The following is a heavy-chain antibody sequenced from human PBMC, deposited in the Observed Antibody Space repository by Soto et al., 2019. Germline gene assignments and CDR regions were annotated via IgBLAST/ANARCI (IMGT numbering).Heavy chain of an antibody. CDR2: IIPILGIA. CDR1: GGTFSSYT. J-gene: IGHJ4*02. V-gene: IGHV1-69*02. D-gene: IGHD2-15*01. Sequence: ASVKVSCKASGGTFSSYTISWVRQAPGQGLEWMGRIIPILGIANYAQKFQGRVTITADKSTSTAYMELSSLRSEDTAVYYCAIRLYCSGGSCPRTDYWGQGTLVTVSS. CDR3: AIRLYCSGGSCPRTDY.